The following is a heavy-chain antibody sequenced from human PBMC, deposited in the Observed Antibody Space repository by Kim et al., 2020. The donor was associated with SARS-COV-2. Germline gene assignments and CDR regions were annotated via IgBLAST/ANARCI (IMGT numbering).Heavy chain of an antibody. J-gene: IGHJ4*02. Sequence: ASVKVSCKASGYTFTSYYMHWVRQAPGQGLEWMGIINPSGGSTSYAQKFQGRVTMTRDTSTSTVYMELSSLRSEDTAVYYCARDSSRPSSRIAVAGTKIDYWGQGTLVTVSS. V-gene: IGHV1-46*01. CDR2: INPSGGST. CDR3: ARDSSRPSSRIAVAGTKIDY. D-gene: IGHD6-19*01. CDR1: GYTFTSYY.